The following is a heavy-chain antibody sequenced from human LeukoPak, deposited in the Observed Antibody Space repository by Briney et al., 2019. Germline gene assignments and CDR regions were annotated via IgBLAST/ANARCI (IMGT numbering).Heavy chain of an antibody. Sequence: GGSLRLSCSASGFAFSAYWMNWVRQSPGKGPEWVANINLSGSAQYYVDSVKGRCTISRDNAKSSLYLQMNSLRVEDTAVYYCAAWGLHNYWGQGTLVTVSS. D-gene: IGHD7-27*01. J-gene: IGHJ4*02. CDR2: INLSGSAQ. V-gene: IGHV3-7*01. CDR1: GFAFSAYW. CDR3: AAWGLHNY.